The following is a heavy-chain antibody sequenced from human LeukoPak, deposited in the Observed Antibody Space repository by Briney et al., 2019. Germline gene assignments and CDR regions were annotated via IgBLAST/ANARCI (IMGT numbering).Heavy chain of an antibody. CDR1: GFTFDDYA. J-gene: IGHJ6*02. CDR2: ISWNSGSI. Sequence: PGRSLRLSCAASGFTFDDYAMHWVRQAPGKGLEWVSGISWNSGSIGYADSVKGRFTTSRDNAKNSLYLQMNSLRAEDTALYYCAKDSSPQGYYYYGMDVWGQGTTVTVSS. D-gene: IGHD6-13*01. V-gene: IGHV3-9*01. CDR3: AKDSSPQGYYYYGMDV.